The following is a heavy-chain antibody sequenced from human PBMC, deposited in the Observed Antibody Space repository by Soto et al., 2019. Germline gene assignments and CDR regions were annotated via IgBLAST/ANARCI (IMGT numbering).Heavy chain of an antibody. CDR3: ARGGYFDWSEEDWFDP. CDR2: TYYRSKWYN. Sequence: SQTLSHTCAISGDSVSSNSAAWNWIRQSPSRGLEWLGRTYYRSKWYNDYAVSVKSRITINPDTSKNQFSLQLNSVTPEDTAVYYCARGGYFDWSEEDWFDPWGQGTLVTVSS. CDR1: GDSVSSNSAA. V-gene: IGHV6-1*01. J-gene: IGHJ5*02. D-gene: IGHD3-9*01.